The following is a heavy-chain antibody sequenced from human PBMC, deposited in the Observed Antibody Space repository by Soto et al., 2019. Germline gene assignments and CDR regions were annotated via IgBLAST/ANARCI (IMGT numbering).Heavy chain of an antibody. Sequence: EASVKVSCKASGGTFSSYAISWVRQAPGQGLEWMGGIIPIFGTANYAQKFQGRVTITADKSTSTAYMELSSLRSEDTAVYYCARDARGYSYGWAAFDIWGQGTMVTVSS. CDR3: ARDARGYSYGWAAFDI. CDR2: IIPIFGTA. V-gene: IGHV1-69*06. J-gene: IGHJ3*02. CDR1: GGTFSSYA. D-gene: IGHD5-18*01.